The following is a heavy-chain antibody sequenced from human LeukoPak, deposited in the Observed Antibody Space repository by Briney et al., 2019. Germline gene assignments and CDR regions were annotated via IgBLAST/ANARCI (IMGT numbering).Heavy chain of an antibody. V-gene: IGHV3-30*02. CDR3: AKGIVGVIATNYFDY. Sequence: GGSLRLSCAASGFIFKNYGMHWARQAPGKGLEWLAFIEYNGATKDYADSVKGRFTISRDNSKNTLYLQMNSLRAEDTAAYFCAKGIVGVIATNYFDYWGQGTLVTVSS. J-gene: IGHJ4*02. CDR1: GFIFKNYG. CDR2: IEYNGATK. D-gene: IGHD3-22*01.